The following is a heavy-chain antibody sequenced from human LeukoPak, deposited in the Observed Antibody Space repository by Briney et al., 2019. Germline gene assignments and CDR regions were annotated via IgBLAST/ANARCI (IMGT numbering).Heavy chain of an antibody. Sequence: GGSLRLSCAASGFTFSSYAMSWVRQAPGKGLEWVSAISGSGGSTYYADSVKGRFTISRDNSKHTVYLQMNSLRAEDTAVYYCAKHREFTMIEVVFDYWGLGTPVTVSS. D-gene: IGHD3-22*01. V-gene: IGHV3-23*01. CDR3: AKHREFTMIEVVFDY. J-gene: IGHJ4*02. CDR2: ISGSGGST. CDR1: GFTFSSYA.